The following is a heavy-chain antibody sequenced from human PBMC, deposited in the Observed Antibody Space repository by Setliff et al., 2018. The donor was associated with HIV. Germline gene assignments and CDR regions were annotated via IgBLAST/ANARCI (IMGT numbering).Heavy chain of an antibody. J-gene: IGHJ6*03. CDR3: ARGVIETDYDYVDIYYYNYMDV. CDR1: GGSIRSTSHY. Sequence: SETLSLTCTVSGGSIRSTSHYWGWIRQPPGKGLEWIGSIYYSGSTHYNPSLKSRVTVSKDTTKNQVSLKLNSVTAADTAVYFCARGVIETDYDYVDIYYYNYMDVWGKGTTVTVSS. V-gene: IGHV4-39*01. CDR2: IYYSGST. D-gene: IGHD5-12*01.